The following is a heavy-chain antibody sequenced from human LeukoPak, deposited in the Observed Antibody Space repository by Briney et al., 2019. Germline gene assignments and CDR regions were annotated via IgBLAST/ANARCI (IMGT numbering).Heavy chain of an antibody. V-gene: IGHV3-7*03. CDR1: GFIFCGYW. Sequence: PGGSLRLPCAASGFIFCGYWMSWVRQAPGKGLEWVANKKGDGRDKYYVESVKGRFTISRDNVKNSLYLQMNSLRAEETAVYYCAREFGYNYGTVGGRGTRVTVSA. CDR2: KKGDGRDK. CDR3: AREFGYNYGTV. J-gene: IGHJ4*02. D-gene: IGHD5-18*01.